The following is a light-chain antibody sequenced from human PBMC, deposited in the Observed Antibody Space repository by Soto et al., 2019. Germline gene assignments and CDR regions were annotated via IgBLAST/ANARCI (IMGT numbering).Light chain of an antibody. V-gene: IGLV2-23*01. CDR2: EGN. J-gene: IGLJ1*01. CDR1: SSHIGSSNL. CDR3: GSYEGSSPTYV. Sequence: QSALTPPASVSGSPGQTITISCTASSSHIGSSNLVSWYQHHSGKAPKLIIYEGNKRPSGVSNRFSGSKSGKTASLTISGLQAEDEGTYYCGSYEGSSPTYVLGNGTKV.